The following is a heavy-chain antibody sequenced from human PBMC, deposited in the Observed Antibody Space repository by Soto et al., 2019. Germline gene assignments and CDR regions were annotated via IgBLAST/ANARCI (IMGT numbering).Heavy chain of an antibody. Sequence: SVKVSCKASGFTFTSSAVQWVRRDRGQRLEWIGWVVVGSGDTNYAQKFQGRVTMTRDTSTSTAYMELRSLRSDGTAVYYCARVQGITTFGVYSMYYYGMDVWGQGTTVTVSS. CDR2: VVVGSGDT. V-gene: IGHV1-58*01. J-gene: IGHJ6*02. CDR1: GFTFTSSA. CDR3: ARVQGITTFGVYSMYYYGMDV. D-gene: IGHD3-3*01.